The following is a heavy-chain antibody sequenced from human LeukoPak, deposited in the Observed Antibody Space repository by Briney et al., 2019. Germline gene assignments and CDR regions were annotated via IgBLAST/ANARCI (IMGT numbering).Heavy chain of an antibody. J-gene: IGHJ4*02. Sequence: PGGSLRLSCAASGFTFSNAWMSWVRQAPGKGLEWVGRIKSKTDGGTTDYAAPVKGRFTISRDDSKNTLYLQMNSLKTEDTAVYYCTTAVACTNGVCDYWGQGTLVTVSS. CDR3: TTAVACTNGVCDY. D-gene: IGHD2-8*01. CDR2: IKSKTDGGTT. V-gene: IGHV3-15*01. CDR1: GFTFSNAW.